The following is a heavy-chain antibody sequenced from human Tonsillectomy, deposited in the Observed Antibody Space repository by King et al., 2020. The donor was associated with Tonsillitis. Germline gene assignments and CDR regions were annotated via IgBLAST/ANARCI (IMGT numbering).Heavy chain of an antibody. D-gene: IGHD4/OR15-4a*01. Sequence: TLKESGPVLVKPTETLTLTCSVSGFSLNNAKMGVSWIRQPPGRALEWLAHIFSNDEKSYSTSLESRLTISKDTSKSQVVRTMTKLDPDDTATYFCARALSLHDYATGGYIRYYPWGQGTLVTVSS. J-gene: IGHJ5*02. CDR3: ARALSLHDYATGGYIRYYP. CDR2: IFSNDEK. CDR1: GFSLNNAKMG. V-gene: IGHV2-26*01.